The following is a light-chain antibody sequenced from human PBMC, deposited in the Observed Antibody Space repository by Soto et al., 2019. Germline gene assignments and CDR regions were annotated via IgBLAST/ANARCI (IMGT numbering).Light chain of an antibody. J-gene: IGLJ1*01. V-gene: IGLV2-14*03. Sequence: QSALTQPASVSGSPGQAITISCSGTSSDVGAFNYVTWYQQHPGKAPKLMIYDVSNRPSGVSNRFSGSKSGNTASLTISGLRAEDEDDYYCNSYTSNNTYVFGTGTKVTV. CDR1: SSDVGAFNY. CDR3: NSYTSNNTYV. CDR2: DVS.